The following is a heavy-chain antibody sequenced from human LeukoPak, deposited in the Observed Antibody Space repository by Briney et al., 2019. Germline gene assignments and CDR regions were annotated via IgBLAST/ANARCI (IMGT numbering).Heavy chain of an antibody. CDR2: MNPNSGNT. CDR1: GYTFISYD. J-gene: IGHJ3*02. Sequence: ASVKVSCKASGYTFISYDINWVRQATGQGLEWMGWMNPNSGNTGYAQKFQGRVTITRNTSISTAYMELSSLRSEDTAVYYCARPRHYYDSSGPNAFDIWGQGTMVTVSS. D-gene: IGHD3-22*01. CDR3: ARPRHYYDSSGPNAFDI. V-gene: IGHV1-8*03.